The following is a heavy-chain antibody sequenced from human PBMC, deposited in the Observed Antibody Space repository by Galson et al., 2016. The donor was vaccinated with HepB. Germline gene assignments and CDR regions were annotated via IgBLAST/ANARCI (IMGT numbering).Heavy chain of an antibody. Sequence: SLRLSCAASGFTFSSYAMSWVRQAPGKGLEWVSVIRGSGGSTYYADSVKGRFTISRDTSKNTLNLQMNSLRAEDTAVYHCAKLQTNEGSFDIWGQGTMVNVSS. J-gene: IGHJ3*02. CDR2: IRGSGGST. V-gene: IGHV3-23*01. CDR1: GFTFSSYA. D-gene: IGHD1-1*01. CDR3: AKLQTNEGSFDI.